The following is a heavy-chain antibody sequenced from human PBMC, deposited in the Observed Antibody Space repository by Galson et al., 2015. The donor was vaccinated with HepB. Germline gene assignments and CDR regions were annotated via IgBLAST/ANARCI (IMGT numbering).Heavy chain of an antibody. D-gene: IGHD3-22*01. Sequence: SLRLSCAASGFTFRSYSMNWVRQAPGKGLEWLSHISTSTSTIYYADSVKGRFTISRDNARNSLYMQMNSLRAEDTAVYYCARTYYYDSSFYYSPFDPWGQGTLVTVSS. V-gene: IGHV3-48*01. CDR3: ARTYYYDSSFYYSPFDP. CDR2: ISTSTSTI. J-gene: IGHJ5*02. CDR1: GFTFRSYS.